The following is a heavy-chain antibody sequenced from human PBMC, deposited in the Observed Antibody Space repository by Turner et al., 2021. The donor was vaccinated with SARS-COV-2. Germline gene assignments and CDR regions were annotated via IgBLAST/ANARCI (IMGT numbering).Heavy chain of an antibody. J-gene: IGHJ4*02. V-gene: IGHV3-30-3*01. CDR2: ISYDGSNK. CDR3: ARDGGGMLRT. CDR1: GFTFSSYA. D-gene: IGHD3-16*01. Sequence: VQLLESGGDLVQPGGSLRLSCAASGFTFSSYAMQWVRQAPGKVLEWVALISYDGSNKYYADSVKGRFTISRDNSKSTLYLQMNSLRAEDTAVYYCARDGGGMLRTWVQGTLVTVSS.